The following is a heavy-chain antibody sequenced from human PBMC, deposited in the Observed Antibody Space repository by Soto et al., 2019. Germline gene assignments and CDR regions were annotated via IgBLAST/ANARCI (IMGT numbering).Heavy chain of an antibody. CDR2: ISYDGSNK. D-gene: IGHD3-3*01. J-gene: IGHJ6*02. CDR3: AKGERITIFGVVTTADYYYGMDV. V-gene: IGHV3-30*18. Sequence: GGSLRLSCAASGFTFSSYGMHWVRQAPGKGLEWVAVISYDGSNKYYADSVKGRFTISRDNSKNTLYLQMNSLRAEDTAVYYCAKGERITIFGVVTTADYYYGMDVWGQGTTVTVSS. CDR1: GFTFSSYG.